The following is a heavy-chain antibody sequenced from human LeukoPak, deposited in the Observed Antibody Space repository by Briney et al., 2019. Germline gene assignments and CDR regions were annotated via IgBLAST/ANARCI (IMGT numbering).Heavy chain of an antibody. CDR3: ARGSDIVATFFIY. V-gene: IGHV1-2*04. CDR1: GYTFTGYY. Sequence: ASVKVSCKASGYTFTGYYMHWVRQAPGQGLEWMGWINPNSGGTNYAQKFQGWVTMTRDTPISTAYMELSRLRSDDTAVYYCARGSDIVATFFIYWGQGTLVTVSS. J-gene: IGHJ4*02. CDR2: INPNSGGT. D-gene: IGHD5-12*01.